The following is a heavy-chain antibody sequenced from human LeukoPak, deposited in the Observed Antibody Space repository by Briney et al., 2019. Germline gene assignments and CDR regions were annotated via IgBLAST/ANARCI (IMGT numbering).Heavy chain of an antibody. J-gene: IGHJ5*02. D-gene: IGHD3-10*01. CDR2: MYYSGST. CDR1: GDSISSSSYY. CDR3: ARRLLWFGAMNWFDP. Sequence: SETPSLTCTVSGDSISSSSYYWGWIRQPPGKGLEWIGSMYYSGSTFYNPSLKSRVTISVDTSKNQFSLKLSSVTAADTAVYYCARRLLWFGAMNWFDPWGQGTLVTVSS. V-gene: IGHV4-39*07.